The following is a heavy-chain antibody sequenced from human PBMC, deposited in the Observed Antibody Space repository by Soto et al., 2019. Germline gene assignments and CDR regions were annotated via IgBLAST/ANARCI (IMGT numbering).Heavy chain of an antibody. Sequence: SLTCTVSGGSISTGDYYWTWLRQSPGKGLEWIGYNYHSGSTYYNPSHLGRITVSVDTSKNQFSLKLTSVTAADTAVYYCARGRGHSFFDYWGQGTPVTVSS. J-gene: IGHJ4*02. D-gene: IGHD3-10*01. CDR2: NYHSGST. V-gene: IGHV4-30-4*01. CDR1: GGSISTGDYY. CDR3: ARGRGHSFFDY.